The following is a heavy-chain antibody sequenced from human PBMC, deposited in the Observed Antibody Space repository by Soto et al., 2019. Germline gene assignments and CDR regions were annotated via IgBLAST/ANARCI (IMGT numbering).Heavy chain of an antibody. CDR3: ARATYTSGGSPTFAMDV. V-gene: IGHV1-3*01. Sequence: ASVKVSCKASGGTFSSYAIHWVRQAPGQELEWMGWINGGNGYAKYSQNFQDRVTLTRDASASTTYMELSSLRSEDTAIFYCARATYTSGGSPTFAMDVWGQGTTVTVSS. D-gene: IGHD3-10*01. J-gene: IGHJ6*02. CDR2: INGGNGYA. CDR1: GGTFSSYA.